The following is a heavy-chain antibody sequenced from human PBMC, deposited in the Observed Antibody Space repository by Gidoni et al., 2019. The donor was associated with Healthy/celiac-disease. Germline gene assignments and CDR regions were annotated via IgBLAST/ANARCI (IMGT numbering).Heavy chain of an antibody. CDR2: IGTAGDT. CDR3: ARALSYYYDSSGYQRYWYFDL. V-gene: IGHV3-13*01. Sequence: EVQLVESGGGLVQPGGSLRLSCAASGFTFSSYDMHWFRQATGKGLELVSAIGTAGDTYYPGSVNGRFTISRENAKNSLYLQMNSLRAGDTAVYYCARALSYYYDSSGYQRYWYFDLWGRGTLVTVSS. D-gene: IGHD3-22*01. CDR1: GFTFSSYD. J-gene: IGHJ2*01.